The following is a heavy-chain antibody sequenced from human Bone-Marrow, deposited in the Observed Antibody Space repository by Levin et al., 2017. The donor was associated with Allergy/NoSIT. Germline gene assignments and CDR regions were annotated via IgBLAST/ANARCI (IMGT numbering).Heavy chain of an antibody. CDR1: GASVTSGAYY. CDR3: ARDDGSGGSCYDF. J-gene: IGHJ4*02. D-gene: IGHD2-15*01. CDR2: VYSSGST. Sequence: SETLSLTCTVSGASVTSGAYYWSWIRQSPGKGLEWIGYVYSSGSTNYNPSLESRVTISLNPSKNQFSLNLRSVTAADTAVYYCARDDGSGGSCYDFWGQGTLVTVSS. V-gene: IGHV4-61*08.